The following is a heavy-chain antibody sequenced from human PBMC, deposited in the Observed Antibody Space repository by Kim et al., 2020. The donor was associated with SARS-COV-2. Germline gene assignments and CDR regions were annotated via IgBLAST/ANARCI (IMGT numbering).Heavy chain of an antibody. CDR2: ISGSGGST. CDR3: AKGTDIDGSGSFIHYYYGMDV. J-gene: IGHJ6*02. V-gene: IGHV3-23*01. CDR1: GFTFSSYA. D-gene: IGHD3-10*01. Sequence: GGSLRLSCASSGFTFSSYAMSWVRQAPGKGLEWVSSISGSGGSTYYADSVKGRFSISRDNSENTLYLQMKSLRAEDTAVYYCAKGTDIDGSGSFIHYYYGMDVWGQGTTVTVSS.